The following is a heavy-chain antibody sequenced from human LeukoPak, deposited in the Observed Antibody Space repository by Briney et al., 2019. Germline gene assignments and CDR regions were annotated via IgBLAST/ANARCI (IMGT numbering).Heavy chain of an antibody. D-gene: IGHD6-13*01. CDR3: ARVYSSSLYY. Sequence: GGSLRLSCAASGFTLSSYWMSWVRQAPGKGLEWVANIKQDGSEKYHVDSVKGRFTISRDNAKNSLYLQMNSLRAEDTVVYYCARVYSSSLYYWGQGTLVTVSS. V-gene: IGHV3-7*01. J-gene: IGHJ4*02. CDR1: GFTLSSYW. CDR2: IKQDGSEK.